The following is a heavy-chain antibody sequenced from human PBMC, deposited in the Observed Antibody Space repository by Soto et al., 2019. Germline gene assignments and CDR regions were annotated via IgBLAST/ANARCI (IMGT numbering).Heavy chain of an antibody. Sequence: EVQLMESGGGLVQPGGSLRLSCAASGFTFGSHWMHWVRQAPGKGLVYVSRISSGGTTTNYAESVKGRFTISRDNARNTLYLQMNSLRVEDTAVYYCARFGTSYDTSGFLYWGQGTPVTVSS. CDR2: ISSGGTTT. V-gene: IGHV3-74*01. CDR3: ARFGTSYDTSGFLY. D-gene: IGHD3-22*01. CDR1: GFTFGSHW. J-gene: IGHJ4*02.